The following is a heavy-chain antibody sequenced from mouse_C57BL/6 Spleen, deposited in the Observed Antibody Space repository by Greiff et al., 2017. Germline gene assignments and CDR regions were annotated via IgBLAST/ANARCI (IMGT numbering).Heavy chain of an antibody. CDR3: ARGLLYYFDY. CDR2: IDPSDSYT. J-gene: IGHJ2*01. D-gene: IGHD6-2*01. Sequence: QVQLQQPGAELVRPGTSVKLSCKASGYTFTSYWMHWVKQRPGQGLEWIGVIDPSDSYTNYNQKFKGKATLTVDTSSRTAYMQLSSLTSEDSAVYYCARGLLYYFDYWGQGTTLTVSS. CDR1: GYTFTSYW. V-gene: IGHV1-59*01.